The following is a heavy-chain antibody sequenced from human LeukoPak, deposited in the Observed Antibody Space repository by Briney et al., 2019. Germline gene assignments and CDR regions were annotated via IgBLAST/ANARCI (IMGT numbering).Heavy chain of an antibody. D-gene: IGHD3-22*01. J-gene: IGHJ4*02. CDR2: ISSSGSTI. V-gene: IGHV3-48*04. CDR3: ARDLAISGYYDY. Sequence: GGSLRLSCAASGFTFSSYWMNWVRQAPGKGLEWVSYISSSGSTIYYADSVKGRFTISRDNAKNSLYLQMNSLRAEDTAVYYCARDLAISGYYDYWGQGTLVTVSS. CDR1: GFTFSSYW.